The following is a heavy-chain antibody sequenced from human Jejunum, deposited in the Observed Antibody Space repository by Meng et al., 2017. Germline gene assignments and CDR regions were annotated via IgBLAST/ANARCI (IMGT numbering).Heavy chain of an antibody. D-gene: IGHD2-8*02. CDR3: AGYWPPASYSYGMDV. J-gene: IGHJ6*02. V-gene: IGHV3-66*02. CDR2: IYSGGST. CDR1: GVTIGSNY. Sequence: GESLKISCAVSGVTIGSNYMSWVRQAPGKGLEWVSVIYSGGSTYYADSVKGRFTISRDTSKSTLFLQMNSLRPEDTAVYYCAGYWPPASYSYGMDVWGQGTTVTVSS.